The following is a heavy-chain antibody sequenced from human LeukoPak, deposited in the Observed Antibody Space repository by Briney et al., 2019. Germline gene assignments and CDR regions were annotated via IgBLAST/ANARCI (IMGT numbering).Heavy chain of an antibody. V-gene: IGHV1-46*01. J-gene: IGHJ5*02. CDR3: ARDCSGGSCYGDPRSDWFDP. Sequence: ASVNVSFKASGYTFTSYYMHWVRQAPGQGLEWMGIINPSGGSTSYSQKFQGRVTMTRDTSTSTVYMELSSLRSEDTAVYYCARDCSGGSCYGDPRSDWFDPWGQGTLVTVSS. CDR1: GYTFTSYY. D-gene: IGHD2-15*01. CDR2: INPSGGST.